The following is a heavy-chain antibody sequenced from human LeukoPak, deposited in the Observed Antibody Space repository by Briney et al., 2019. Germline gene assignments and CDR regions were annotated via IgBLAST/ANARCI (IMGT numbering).Heavy chain of an antibody. CDR2: ISYDGSNK. CDR3: AKCGSGYDYFDY. D-gene: IGHD5-12*01. J-gene: IGHJ4*02. CDR1: GFTFSSYG. V-gene: IGHV3-30*18. Sequence: GGSLRLSCAASGFTFSSYGMHWVRQAPGKGLEWVAVISYDGSNKYYADSVKGRFTISRDNSKNTLYLQMNSLRAEDTAVYYCAKCGSGYDYFDYWGQGTLVTVSS.